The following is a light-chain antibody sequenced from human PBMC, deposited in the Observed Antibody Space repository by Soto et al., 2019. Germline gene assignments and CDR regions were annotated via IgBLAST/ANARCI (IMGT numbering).Light chain of an antibody. CDR2: DVS. CDR1: SSDVGGYNY. V-gene: IGLV2-11*01. CDR3: CSYAGSYTVV. Sequence: QSALTQPRSVSGSPGQSVTISCTGTSSDVGGYNYVSWYQRHPGKAPKLMIYDVSKRPSGVPDRFSGSKSGNTASLTISGLQAEDEADYYCCSYAGSYTVVFGTGTKVTVL. J-gene: IGLJ1*01.